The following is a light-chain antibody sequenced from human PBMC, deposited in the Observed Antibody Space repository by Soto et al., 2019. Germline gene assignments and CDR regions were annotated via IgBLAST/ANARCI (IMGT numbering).Light chain of an antibody. CDR2: DAS. J-gene: IGKJ2*01. CDR3: QQRSNWPRT. Sequence: EIMLTQSPATLSLCPGERATLSCRASQSVSSYLAWYQQKPGQAPRLLIYDASNRATGIPTRFSGSGSGTDFTLTISSLEPADFAVYYCQQRSNWPRTFGQGTKLEI. V-gene: IGKV3-11*01. CDR1: QSVSSY.